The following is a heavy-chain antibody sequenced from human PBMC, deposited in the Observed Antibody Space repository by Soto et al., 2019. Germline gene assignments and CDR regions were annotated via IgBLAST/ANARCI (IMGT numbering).Heavy chain of an antibody. CDR2: ISAYNGNT. V-gene: IGHV1-18*01. CDR3: ARVRRNPTPSAFDI. Sequence: ASVKVSCKASGYTFTSYGISWVRQAPGQGLEWMGWISAYNGNTNYAQKLQGRVTMTTDTSTSTAYMELRSLRSDDTAVYYCARVRRNPTPSAFDIWGQGTMVTVSS. CDR1: GYTFTSYG. D-gene: IGHD3-3*01. J-gene: IGHJ3*02.